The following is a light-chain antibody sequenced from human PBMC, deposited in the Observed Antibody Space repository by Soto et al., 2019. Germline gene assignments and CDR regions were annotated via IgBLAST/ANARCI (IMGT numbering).Light chain of an antibody. J-gene: IGKJ4*01. CDR3: QQRSDWPLT. CDR1: QSVSSY. Sequence: EIVLTQSPATLSLSPGERATLSCRASQSVSSYLAWYQQKPGQAPRLLIYDASNMATGIPARFSGSGSGTDFTLTISNLEPEDFAAYYSQQRSDWPLTFGGRTQVEIK. CDR2: DAS. V-gene: IGKV3-11*01.